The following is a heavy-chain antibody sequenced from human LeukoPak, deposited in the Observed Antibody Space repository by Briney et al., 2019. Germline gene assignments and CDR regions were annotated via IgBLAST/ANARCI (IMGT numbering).Heavy chain of an antibody. CDR2: IIPILGIA. J-gene: IGHJ2*01. V-gene: IGHV1-69*04. CDR3: ARASGVRNWYFDL. Sequence: ASVKVSCKASGGTFSSYAISWVRQAPGQGLEWMGRIIPILGIANYAQKFQGRVTITADKSTSTAYMELSSLRSEDTAVYYCARASGVRNWYFDLWGRGTLVTVSS. D-gene: IGHD3-10*01. CDR1: GGTFSSYA.